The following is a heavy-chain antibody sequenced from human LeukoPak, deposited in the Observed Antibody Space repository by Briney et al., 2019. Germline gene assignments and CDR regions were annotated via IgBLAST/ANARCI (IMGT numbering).Heavy chain of an antibody. V-gene: IGHV4-59*12. CDR3: ARGSDYYFDY. D-gene: IGHD5-12*01. Sequence: PSETLSLTCSVSGGSMSSDYWSWIRQPPGKGLEWIGYIYHSGRTGYNPSLKSRVTISVDTSKNQFSLKLSSVTAADTAVYYCARGSDYYFDYWGQGTLVTVSS. CDR1: GGSMSSDY. J-gene: IGHJ4*02. CDR2: IYHSGRT.